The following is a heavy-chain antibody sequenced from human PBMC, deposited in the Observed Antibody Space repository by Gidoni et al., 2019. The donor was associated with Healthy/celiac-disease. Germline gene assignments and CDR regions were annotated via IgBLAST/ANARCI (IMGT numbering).Heavy chain of an antibody. V-gene: IGHV4-34*01. Sequence: QVQLQQWGAGLLKPSETLSLTCAVYGGSFSGYYWSWIRQPPGKGLEWIGEINHSGSTNYNPSLKSRVTISVDTSKNQFSLKLSSVTAADTAVYYCARGRWYQLLYWFDPWGQGTLVTVSS. CDR2: INHSGST. CDR3: ARGRWYQLLYWFDP. CDR1: GGSFSGYY. D-gene: IGHD2-2*01. J-gene: IGHJ5*02.